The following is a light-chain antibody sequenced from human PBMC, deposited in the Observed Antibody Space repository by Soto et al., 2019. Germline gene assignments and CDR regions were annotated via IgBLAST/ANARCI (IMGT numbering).Light chain of an antibody. Sequence: EIVLTQSPATLSLSLGERATLSCRASQSVRSYLAWYQQKPGQAPRLLVYDASNRATGIPARFSGSGSGTDFTLTISSLEPEDFAVYYCQQRSNWPYTFGQGTKLEIK. CDR2: DAS. CDR1: QSVRSY. J-gene: IGKJ2*01. CDR3: QQRSNWPYT. V-gene: IGKV3-11*01.